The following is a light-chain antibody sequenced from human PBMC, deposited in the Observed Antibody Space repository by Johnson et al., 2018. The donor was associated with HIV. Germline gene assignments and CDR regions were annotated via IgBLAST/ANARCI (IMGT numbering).Light chain of an antibody. CDR3: GTWDSSLSAYV. Sequence: SVLTQSPSMSAAPGQKVTISCSGSSSNIGNNYVSWYQQLPGTAPKLLIYDNNKRPSGIPDRFSGSKSGTSATLGITGLQTGDEADYYCGTWDSSLSAYVFGTGTKVTVL. J-gene: IGLJ1*01. CDR2: DNN. CDR1: SSNIGNNY. V-gene: IGLV1-51*01.